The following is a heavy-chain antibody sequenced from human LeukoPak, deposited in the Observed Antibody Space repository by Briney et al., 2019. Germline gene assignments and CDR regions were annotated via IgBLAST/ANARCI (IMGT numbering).Heavy chain of an antibody. D-gene: IGHD3-3*01. Sequence: SGGSLRLSCAASGFSFSSYAMSWVRHAPGKGLEWVSAISGSGGSTYYADSVKGRFTISRDNSKNTLYLQMNSLRAEDTAVYYCAKVRIFGVVITAYYFDYWGQGTLVTVSS. CDR3: AKVRIFGVVITAYYFDY. J-gene: IGHJ4*02. CDR1: GFSFSSYA. V-gene: IGHV3-23*01. CDR2: ISGSGGST.